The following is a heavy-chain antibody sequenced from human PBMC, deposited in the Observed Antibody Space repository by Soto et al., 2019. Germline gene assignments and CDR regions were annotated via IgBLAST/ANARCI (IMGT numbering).Heavy chain of an antibody. CDR3: AREVAAAAHYYYYGMDV. D-gene: IGHD6-13*01. Sequence: SVKVSCKASGGTFSSYAISWVRQAPGQGLEWMGGMIPIFGTANYAHKFQGRDTITAQASTIPAYIELSSRRSENTAVYYCAREVAAAAHYYYYGMDVWGQGTTVTVSS. CDR2: MIPIFGTA. J-gene: IGHJ6*02. V-gene: IGHV1-69*13. CDR1: GGTFSSYA.